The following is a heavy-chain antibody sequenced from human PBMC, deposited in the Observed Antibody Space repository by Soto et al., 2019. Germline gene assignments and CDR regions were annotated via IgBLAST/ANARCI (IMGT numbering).Heavy chain of an antibody. CDR3: ARDPGIAVAGNYYYYGMDV. V-gene: IGHV1-69*01. D-gene: IGHD6-19*01. CDR2: IIPIFGTA. Sequence: QVQLVQSGAEVKKPGSSVKVSCKASGGTFSSYAISWVRQAPGQGLEWMGGIIPIFGTANYAQKFQGRVTITADESTSTAYMELSSLRSEDTAVYYWARDPGIAVAGNYYYYGMDVWGQGTTVTVSS. CDR1: GGTFSSYA. J-gene: IGHJ6*02.